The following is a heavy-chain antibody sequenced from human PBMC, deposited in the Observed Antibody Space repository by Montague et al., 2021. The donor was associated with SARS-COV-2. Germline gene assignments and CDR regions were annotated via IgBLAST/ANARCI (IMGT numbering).Heavy chain of an antibody. J-gene: IGHJ4*02. Sequence: SETLSLTCTVSGGSISNNYCSWGWIPQPKGRELVCFGSVYCSSNNYHNPSLQSRVSISVDTTKSQLSLKAMSVTAADTAVYYCARRCTGGGYCHACHWGQGTLVTVSS. CDR1: GGSISNNYCS. CDR2: VYCSSNN. CDR3: ARRCTGGGYCHACH. D-gene: IGHD2-8*02. V-gene: IGHV4-39*01.